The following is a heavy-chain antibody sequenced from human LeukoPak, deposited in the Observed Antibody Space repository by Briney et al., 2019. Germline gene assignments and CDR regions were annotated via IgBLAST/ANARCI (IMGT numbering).Heavy chain of an antibody. V-gene: IGHV4-34*01. CDR1: GGSFSGYY. J-gene: IGHJ4*02. CDR2: INHSGST. CDR3: ARAPGYGYLYYFDY. Sequence: PSETLSLTCAVYGGSFSGYYWSWIRQPPGKGLEWIGEINHSGSTNYNPSLKSRVTISVDTSKNQFSLKLSSVTAADTAVYYCARAPGYGYLYYFDYWGQGTLVTVSS. D-gene: IGHD5-18*01.